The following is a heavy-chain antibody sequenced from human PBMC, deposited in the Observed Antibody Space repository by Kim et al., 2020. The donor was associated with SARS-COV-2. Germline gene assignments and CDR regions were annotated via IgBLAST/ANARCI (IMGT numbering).Heavy chain of an antibody. V-gene: IGHV3-74*01. CDR3: ARYTMTTGGDY. D-gene: IGHD4-17*01. CDR1: GFTLSSYW. Sequence: GGSLRLSCAASGFTLSSYWMHWVRQAPGKGLVWVARIRSDGAYTSYADSVRGRFTISRDDAKNTLYLQMNSLRAEDTAVYYCARYTMTTGGDYWGQGT. J-gene: IGHJ4*02. CDR2: IRSDGAYT.